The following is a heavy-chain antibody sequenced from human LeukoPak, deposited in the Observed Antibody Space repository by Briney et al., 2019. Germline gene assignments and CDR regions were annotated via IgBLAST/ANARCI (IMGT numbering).Heavy chain of an antibody. Sequence: PSETLSLTCAVYGGSFSGYYWSWIRQPPGKGLEWIGEINHSGSTNYNPSLKSRVTMSVDTSKNQFSLKLSSVTAADTAVYYCARGDTALDYWGQGTLVTVSS. D-gene: IGHD5-18*01. CDR1: GGSFSGYY. V-gene: IGHV4-34*01. J-gene: IGHJ4*02. CDR2: INHSGST. CDR3: ARGDTALDY.